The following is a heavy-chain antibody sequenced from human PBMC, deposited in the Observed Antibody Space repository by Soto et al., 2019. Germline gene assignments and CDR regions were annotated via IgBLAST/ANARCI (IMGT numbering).Heavy chain of an antibody. Sequence: QVQLVQSGAEVKKTGSSVKISCKASGGTFSSHTISWVRQAPGLGLEWMGGVTPIFAAAHYAQKFRGRVTITADESTSTAHMELSSLRSEDTAVYYCVREGQKGLHWYFDLWGRGTQVTVSS. CDR1: GGTFSSHT. CDR3: VREGQKGLHWYFDL. D-gene: IGHD2-15*01. J-gene: IGHJ2*01. CDR2: VTPIFAAA. V-gene: IGHV1-69*01.